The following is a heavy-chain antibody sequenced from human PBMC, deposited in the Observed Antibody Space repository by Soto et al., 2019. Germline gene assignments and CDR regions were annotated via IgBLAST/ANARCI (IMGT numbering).Heavy chain of an antibody. CDR2: INGDGAST. Sequence: DVQLLESGGGLVQPGGSLRLSCAASGFPFSRYAVTWVRQAPGKGLEWVSIINGDGASTFYADSVKGRFTISRDNSKNTLYLQMNSLRAEDTALYYCGRPVDYWGQGTLVTVSS. J-gene: IGHJ4*02. CDR3: GRPVDY. V-gene: IGHV3-23*01. CDR1: GFPFSRYA.